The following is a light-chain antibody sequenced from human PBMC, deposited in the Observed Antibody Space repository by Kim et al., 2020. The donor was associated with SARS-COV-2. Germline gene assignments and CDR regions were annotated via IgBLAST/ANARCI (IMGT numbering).Light chain of an antibody. Sequence: ASVKHTFTLSSGHSSYAIAWHQQQPEKGPRYLMKLNGDGSNSKGDGIPDRFSGSSSGAERYLTISSLQSEDEADYYCQTWGTGIPVFGGGTQLTVL. V-gene: IGLV4-69*01. CDR2: LNGDGSN. CDR1: SGHSSYA. J-gene: IGLJ3*02. CDR3: QTWGTGIPV.